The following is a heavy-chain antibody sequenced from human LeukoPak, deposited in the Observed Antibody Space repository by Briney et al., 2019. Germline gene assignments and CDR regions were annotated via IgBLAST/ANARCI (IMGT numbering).Heavy chain of an antibody. J-gene: IGHJ4*02. V-gene: IGHV3-73*01. CDR2: IRTKPHTYTT. Sequence: TGGSLRLSCAASGFAFSGFYMHWVRQASGKGLEWVGLIRTKPHTYTTVYAASVKGRLTISRDDSKNTAYLQMNSLKAEDTAVYYCIRQNCSGGSCSYVDYLGQGTLVTVSS. D-gene: IGHD2-15*01. CDR3: IRQNCSGGSCSYVDY. CDR1: GFAFSGFY.